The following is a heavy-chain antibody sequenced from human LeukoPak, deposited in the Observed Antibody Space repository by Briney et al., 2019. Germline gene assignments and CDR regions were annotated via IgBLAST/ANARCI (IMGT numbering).Heavy chain of an antibody. CDR1: GYTFTGYY. CDR2: INPNSGGT. CDR3: ARGPLILYCCSTSCYRLDY. D-gene: IGHD2-2*02. J-gene: IGHJ4*01. Sequence: ASVKVSCKASGYTFTGYYMHWVRQAPGQGLEWMGWINPNSGGTNYAQKFQGRVTMTRDTSISTAYMELSRLRSDDTAVYYCARGPLILYCCSTSCYRLDYWGHGTLVTVSS. V-gene: IGHV1-2*02.